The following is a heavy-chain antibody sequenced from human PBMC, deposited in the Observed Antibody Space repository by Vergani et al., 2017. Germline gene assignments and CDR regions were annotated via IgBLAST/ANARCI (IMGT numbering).Heavy chain of an antibody. CDR3: ARDQPHDSTIDY. J-gene: IGHJ4*02. CDR2: ISSSGSTI. CDR1: GFTFSSYA. Sequence: EVQLVESGGGVVQPGRSLRLSCAASGFTFSSYAMSWVRQAPGKGLEWVSYISSSGSTIYYADSVKGRFTISRDNAKNSLYLQMHGLRAEDTAVYYCARDQPHDSTIDYWGQGTLVTVSS. D-gene: IGHD2/OR15-2a*01. V-gene: IGHV3-48*04.